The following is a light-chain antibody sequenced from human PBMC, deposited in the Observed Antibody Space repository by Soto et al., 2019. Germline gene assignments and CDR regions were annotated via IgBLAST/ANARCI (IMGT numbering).Light chain of an antibody. CDR2: EVT. CDR3: SSYTNINTRACV. V-gene: IGLV2-14*01. CDR1: SGDIGSYNR. Sequence: QSALTQPASVSWSPVQSITISCTGTSGDIGSYNRVSWYQQHPGKAPKLIIYEVTDRPSGVSNRFSGSKSGNTASLTISGLQAEDEAEYYCSSYTNINTRACVFGTGTKVTVL. J-gene: IGLJ1*01.